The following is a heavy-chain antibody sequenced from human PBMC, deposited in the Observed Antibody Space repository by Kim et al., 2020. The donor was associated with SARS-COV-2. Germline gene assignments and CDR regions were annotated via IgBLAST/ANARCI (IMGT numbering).Heavy chain of an antibody. Sequence: GESLKISCKGSGYSFTSYWISWVRQMPGKGLEWMGRIDPSDSYTNYSPSFQGHVTISADKSISTAYLQWSSLKASDTAMYYCATQPYYYDSSGPSYYYYGMDVWGQGTTVTVSS. V-gene: IGHV5-10-1*01. D-gene: IGHD3-22*01. CDR2: IDPSDSYT. CDR3: ATQPYYYDSSGPSYYYYGMDV. CDR1: GYSFTSYW. J-gene: IGHJ6*02.